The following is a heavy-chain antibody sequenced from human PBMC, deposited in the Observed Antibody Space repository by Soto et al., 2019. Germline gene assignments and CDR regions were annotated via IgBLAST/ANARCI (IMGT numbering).Heavy chain of an antibody. Sequence: QVQLVQSAAEVKKPGASVKVSCQASGYTFIRYGITWVRQAPGQGLEWMGWISPYNDYTIYGQKLQDRLTITTETSARIVYMNLRGLSSDDTAVYYCARGGYLDNSWGNLSHYGLDVWGQGTSVTVSS. CDR1: GYTFIRYG. J-gene: IGHJ6*02. V-gene: IGHV1-18*01. D-gene: IGHD3-16*01. CDR3: ARGGYLDNSWGNLSHYGLDV. CDR2: ISPYNDYT.